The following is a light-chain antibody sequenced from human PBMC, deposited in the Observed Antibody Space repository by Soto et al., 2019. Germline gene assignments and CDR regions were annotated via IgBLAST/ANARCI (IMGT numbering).Light chain of an antibody. CDR3: HHRAT. CDR2: DAS. V-gene: IGKV1-33*01. J-gene: IGKJ3*01. CDR1: QDIDNNF. Sequence: IQMTQSPPSLSAAVGDRVTITCRASQDIDNNFLNWYQQKLGKAPKLLIYDASNLETGVPPRFSGSGSGTDFTFTISSLQPEDIATYYCHHRATFGPGTKVDIK.